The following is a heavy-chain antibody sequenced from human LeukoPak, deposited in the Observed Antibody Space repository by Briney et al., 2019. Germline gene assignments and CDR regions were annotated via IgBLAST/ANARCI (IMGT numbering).Heavy chain of an antibody. J-gene: IGHJ4*02. V-gene: IGHV3-7*01. CDR1: GFTFSSYG. Sequence: GGTLRLSCAASGFTFSSYGMNWVRQAPGKGLEWVANIKQDGSEKYYVDSVKGRFTISRDNAKNSLFLQVDSLRAEDTAVYYCAKGDTTWELPHDYWGQGTLVTVSS. CDR3: AKGDTTWELPHDY. CDR2: IKQDGSEK. D-gene: IGHD1-26*01.